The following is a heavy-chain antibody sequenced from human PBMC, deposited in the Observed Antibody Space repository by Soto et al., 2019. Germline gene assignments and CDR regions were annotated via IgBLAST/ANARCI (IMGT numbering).Heavy chain of an antibody. CDR1: GFTFISSG. V-gene: IGHV1-58*01. D-gene: IGHD3-9*01. Sequence: ASVKVSCKASGFTFISSGVQWVRQARGQRLEWIGWIAVGSANTNYAQKFQERVTITRDMSTSTAYMELSSLRSEDTAVYYCAADSNLRYFDWSYHYYGMDVWGQGTTVTV. J-gene: IGHJ6*02. CDR2: IAVGSANT. CDR3: AADSNLRYFDWSYHYYGMDV.